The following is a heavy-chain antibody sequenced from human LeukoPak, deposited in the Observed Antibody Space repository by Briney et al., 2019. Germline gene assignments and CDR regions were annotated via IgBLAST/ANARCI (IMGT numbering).Heavy chain of an antibody. D-gene: IGHD1-26*01. CDR1: GFTSSSYE. J-gene: IGHJ4*02. Sequence: GGSLRLSCAASGFTSSSYEMNWVRQAPGKGLEWVSYISSSGSTIYYADSVKGRFTISRDNAKNSLYLQMNSLRAEDTAVYYCAKVGATSDYWGQGTLVTVSS. CDR3: AKVGATSDY. V-gene: IGHV3-48*03. CDR2: ISSSGSTI.